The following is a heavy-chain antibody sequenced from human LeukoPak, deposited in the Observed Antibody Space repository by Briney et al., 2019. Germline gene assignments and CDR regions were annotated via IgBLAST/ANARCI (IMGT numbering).Heavy chain of an antibody. CDR2: IYSSGTT. CDR1: GGSISSGSYY. Sequence: PSQTLSLTCTVSGGSISSGSYYWSWIRQSAGKGLEWIGRIYSSGTTNNRPSLQSRITISIDTSKNQFSLTLSAVTPAHTAVYFCARVADCSSDTSCYQFVDWFDAWGQGTLVTVSS. J-gene: IGHJ5*02. D-gene: IGHD2-2*01. CDR3: ARVADCSSDTSCYQFVDWFDA. V-gene: IGHV4-61*02.